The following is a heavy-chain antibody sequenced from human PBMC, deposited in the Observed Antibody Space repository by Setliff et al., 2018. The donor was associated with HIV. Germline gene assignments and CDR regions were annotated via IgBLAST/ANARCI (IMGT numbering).Heavy chain of an antibody. CDR2: VDWDDYK. J-gene: IGHJ4*02. D-gene: IGHD1-1*01. Sequence: SGPTLVNPTQTLTLTCTFSGFSLSTRGVRMTWIRQPPGKALEWLARVDWDDYKFYNTSLKTRLTISKDTSNNQVVLTMTNMDPVDTAMYYCARTTVAGTEFDYWGQGTLVTVSS. V-gene: IGHV2-70*04. CDR3: ARTTVAGTEFDY. CDR1: GFSLSTRGVR.